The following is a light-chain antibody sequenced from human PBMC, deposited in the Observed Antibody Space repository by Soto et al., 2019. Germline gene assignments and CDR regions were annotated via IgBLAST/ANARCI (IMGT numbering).Light chain of an antibody. Sequence: EIVMTQSPASLSVSPGEIATLSCRASQSVSRTLAWYQQKPGQAPRRLIYGASTRATGIPARFSGRGSGTDFTLTISRLQSEDFAVYYCQQYDSWRYTFGQGTKLEIK. CDR1: QSVSRT. CDR2: GAS. V-gene: IGKV3-15*01. CDR3: QQYDSWRYT. J-gene: IGKJ2*01.